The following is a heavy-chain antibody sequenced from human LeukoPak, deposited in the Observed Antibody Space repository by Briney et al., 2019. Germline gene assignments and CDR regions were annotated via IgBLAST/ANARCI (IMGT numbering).Heavy chain of an antibody. J-gene: IGHJ4*02. D-gene: IGHD5/OR15-5a*01. CDR1: GFTFSTYG. V-gene: IGHV3-33*01. CDR3: ARRRYSVYDFDY. Sequence: PGGSLRLSCAASGFTFSTYGMHWVRQAPGKGLEWVAVIWSDGSNKYYADSVKGRFTISRDNSKNTLYLQMHSLRAEDTAVYYCARRRYSVYDFDYWGQGTLVTVSS. CDR2: IWSDGSNK.